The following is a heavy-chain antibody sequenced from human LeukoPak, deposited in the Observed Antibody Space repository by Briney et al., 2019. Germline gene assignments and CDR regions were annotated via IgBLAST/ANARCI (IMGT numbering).Heavy chain of an antibody. Sequence: PGGSLRLSCAASGFTFSSYGMHWVRQAPGKGLEWVAAIWYDGSNKYYADSVKGRFTSSRDNSKNTLYLQMNSLRAEDTAVYYCARSRGYYYESSGYPDYWGQGTLVTVSS. CDR3: ARSRGYYYESSGYPDY. J-gene: IGHJ4*02. D-gene: IGHD3-22*01. CDR2: IWYDGSNK. CDR1: GFTFSSYG. V-gene: IGHV3-33*01.